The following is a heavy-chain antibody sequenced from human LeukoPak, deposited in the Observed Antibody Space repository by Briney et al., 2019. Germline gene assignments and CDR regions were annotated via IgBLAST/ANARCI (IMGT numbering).Heavy chain of an antibody. CDR1: GCTFTGYY. D-gene: IGHD1-26*01. CDR3: ARAKAGSYYGEFDY. Sequence: ASVKVSCKASGCTFTGYYMHWVRQAPGQGLEWMGWINPNSGGTNYAQKFQGRVTMTRDTSISTAYMELSRLRSDDTAVYYCARAKAGSYYGEFDYWGQGTLVTVSS. CDR2: INPNSGGT. V-gene: IGHV1-2*02. J-gene: IGHJ4*02.